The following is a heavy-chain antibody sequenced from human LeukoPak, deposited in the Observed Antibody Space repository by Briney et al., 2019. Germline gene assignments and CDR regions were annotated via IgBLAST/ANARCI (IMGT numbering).Heavy chain of an antibody. CDR2: ISAYNDNT. CDR3: ARRADRVNWFDP. CDR1: GYTFSSYG. Sequence: GASVNVSCKASGYTFSSYGVTWVRQAPGQGLEWMGWISAYNDNTNYAQKFQGRVTITTDTSTRTAYMELRSLRSDDTAVYYCARRADRVNWFDPWGQGTLVTVSS. J-gene: IGHJ5*02. D-gene: IGHD3-10*01. V-gene: IGHV1-18*01.